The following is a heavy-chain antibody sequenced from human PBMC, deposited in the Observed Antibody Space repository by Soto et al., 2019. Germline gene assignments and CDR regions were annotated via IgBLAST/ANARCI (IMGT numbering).Heavy chain of an antibody. J-gene: IGHJ6*02. Sequence: GESLKISCKGSGYSFTSYWISWVRQMPGKGLEWMGRIDPSDSYTNYSPSFQGHVTISADKSISTAYLQWSSLKASDTAMYYCASTTWLRSHYYGMDVWGQGTTVTAP. CDR1: GYSFTSYW. CDR3: ASTTWLRSHYYGMDV. D-gene: IGHD5-12*01. CDR2: IDPSDSYT. V-gene: IGHV5-10-1*01.